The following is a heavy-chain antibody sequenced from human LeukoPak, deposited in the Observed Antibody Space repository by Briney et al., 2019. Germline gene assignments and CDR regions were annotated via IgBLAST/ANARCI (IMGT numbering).Heavy chain of an antibody. J-gene: IGHJ4*02. Sequence: XSAISGSXXXXYYADSVKGRFTISRDNSKNTLYLQMNSLRAEDTAVYYCAKAAMLLYSSSWYGVVSGYYFDYWGQGTLVTVSS. CDR3: AKAAMLLYSSSWYGVVSGYYFDY. V-gene: IGHV3-23*01. CDR2: ISGSXXXX. D-gene: IGHD6-13*01.